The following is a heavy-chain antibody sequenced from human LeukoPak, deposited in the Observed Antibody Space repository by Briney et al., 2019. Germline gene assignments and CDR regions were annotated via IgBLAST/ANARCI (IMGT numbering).Heavy chain of an antibody. V-gene: IGHV3-33*01. CDR3: AREVDYFT. Sequence: GGSLRLFCAASGFTFSNYGMHWVRQAPGKGLEWVAIIWYNGSNKLHADSVKGRFTISRDNSKNTLYLQMNSLRAEDTAVYYCAREVDYFTWGQGTLVTVSS. D-gene: IGHD3-9*01. CDR2: IWYNGSNK. CDR1: GFTFSNYG. J-gene: IGHJ5*02.